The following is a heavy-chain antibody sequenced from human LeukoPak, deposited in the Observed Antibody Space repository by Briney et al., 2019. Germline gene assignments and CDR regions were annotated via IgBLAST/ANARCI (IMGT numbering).Heavy chain of an antibody. J-gene: IGHJ4*02. CDR2: IYYSGST. D-gene: IGHD5-24*01. CDR3: ARAEDGYQIDY. V-gene: IGHV4-59*12. CDR1: GGSTSSYY. Sequence: PSETLSLTCTVSGGSTSSYYWSWIRQPPGKGLEWIGYIYYSGSTNYSPSLKSRVTMTVDTSKNQFSLKLSSVTAADTAVYYCARAEDGYQIDYWGQGTLVTVSS.